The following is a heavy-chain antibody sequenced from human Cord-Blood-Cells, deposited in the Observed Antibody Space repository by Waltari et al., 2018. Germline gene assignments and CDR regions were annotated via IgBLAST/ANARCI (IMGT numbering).Heavy chain of an antibody. CDR2: LSGSGGST. Sequence: EVQLVESGGGLVQPGGSLRLSCAASGFPFRSYAMSWFSQAPGKGLGWVSALSGSGGSTYYADSVRGRYTISRDNSKNTLYLQMNGLRAEDTAVYYCAKEPDYDILTGYYWFDPWGQGTLVTVSS. V-gene: IGHV3-23*04. CDR1: GFPFRSYA. J-gene: IGHJ5*02. D-gene: IGHD3-9*01. CDR3: AKEPDYDILTGYYWFDP.